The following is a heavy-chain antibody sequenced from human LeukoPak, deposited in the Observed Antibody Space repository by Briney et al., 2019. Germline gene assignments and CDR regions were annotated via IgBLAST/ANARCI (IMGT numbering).Heavy chain of an antibody. CDR1: GFTFSSYA. Sequence: GGSLRLSCAASGFTFSSYAMHWVRQAPGKGLEWVAVISYDGSNKYYADSVKGRFTISRDSSKNTVYLQMNSLAVEDTAVYYCARDPPRVRNSWGDGFDVWGQGTTVTVSS. CDR3: ARDPPRVRNSWGDGFDV. D-gene: IGHD4-23*01. V-gene: IGHV3-30*04. J-gene: IGHJ6*02. CDR2: ISYDGSNK.